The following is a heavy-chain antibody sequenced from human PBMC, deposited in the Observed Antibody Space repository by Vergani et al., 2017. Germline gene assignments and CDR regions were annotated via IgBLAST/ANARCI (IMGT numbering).Heavy chain of an antibody. J-gene: IGHJ4*02. Sequence: QVQLQESGPGLVKPSETLSLTCTVPGDSISSRNCYWGWTRQPPGKGLEWIGHIYYSGSTYYNPSLKSRVTISVDTSKNQFSLKLSSVTAADTALYYCARDTRIVVPPRGFDYWGQGTLVTVSS. CDR2: IYYSGST. D-gene: IGHD2-2*01. CDR3: ARDTRIVVPPRGFDY. CDR1: GDSISSRNCY. V-gene: IGHV4-31*03.